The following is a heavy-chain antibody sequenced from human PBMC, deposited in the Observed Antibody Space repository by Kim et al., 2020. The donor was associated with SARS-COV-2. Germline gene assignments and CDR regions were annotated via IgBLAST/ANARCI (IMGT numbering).Heavy chain of an antibody. D-gene: IGHD3-22*01. J-gene: IGHJ4*02. V-gene: IGHV3-23*01. CDR3: VVKFSNSLY. CDR1: GFSFSSYA. CDR2: ISESGDYT. Sequence: GGSLRLSCAASGFSFSSYALSWVRQAPGKGLEWVSVISESGDYTVYADSVKGRFTISRDNSKNTLFVQMNSLRAEDTAVYYCVVKFSNSLYWGQGTLVTVSS.